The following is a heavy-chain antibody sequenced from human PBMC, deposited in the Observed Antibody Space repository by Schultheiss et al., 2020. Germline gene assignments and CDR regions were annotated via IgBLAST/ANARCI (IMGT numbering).Heavy chain of an antibody. CDR1: GFTFSSYA. D-gene: IGHD6-19*01. CDR3: ARPYSSGWYGDFDY. Sequence: GGSLRLSCAASGFTFSSYAMHWVRKAPGKGLEWVAIISYDGSNKYYADSVKGRFTISRDNSKSTLYLQMNNLGADDTAVYYCARPYSSGWYGDFDYWGQGTLVTVSS. V-gene: IGHV3-30-3*01. CDR2: ISYDGSNK. J-gene: IGHJ4*02.